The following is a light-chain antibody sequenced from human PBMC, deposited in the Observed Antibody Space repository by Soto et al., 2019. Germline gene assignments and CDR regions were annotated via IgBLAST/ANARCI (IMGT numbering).Light chain of an antibody. CDR1: PSVSSS. J-gene: IGKJ2*01. V-gene: IGKV3-11*01. CDR3: QHRSNSPYT. Sequence: EIVLTQSPATLSLSPGERATLSCRASPSVSSSLAWYQQKPGQAPRLLIYDASNRANGIPARFSGSWSGTDFTLTISILDPEDFAVYYCQHRSNSPYTFGQGTKLEIK. CDR2: DAS.